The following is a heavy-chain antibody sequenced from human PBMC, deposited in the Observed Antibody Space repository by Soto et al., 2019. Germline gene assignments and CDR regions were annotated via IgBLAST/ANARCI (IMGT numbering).Heavy chain of an antibody. CDR2: IYYSGST. CDR3: ARGPTASSSWYDY. V-gene: IGHV4-31*03. Sequence: SETLSLTCTVSGGSISSGGYYWSWIRQHPGKGLEWIGYIYYSGSTYYNPSLKSRVTISVDTSKNQFSLKLSSVTAADTAVYYCARGPTASSSWYDYWGQGTLVT. CDR1: GGSISSGGYY. D-gene: IGHD6-13*01. J-gene: IGHJ4*02.